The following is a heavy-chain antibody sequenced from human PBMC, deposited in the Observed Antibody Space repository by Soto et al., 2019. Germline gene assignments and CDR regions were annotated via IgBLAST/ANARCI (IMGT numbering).Heavy chain of an antibody. CDR1: GGSISSGGYY. Sequence: SETLSLTCTVAGGSISSGGYYWSWIRQHPGKGLEWIGYSYYSGSTYYNPSLKSRVTISLDTSKNQLSLKLSSVTAADTAVYYCARGRYDYDYVWGSYRISYYFDYWGQGTLVTVSS. CDR2: SYYSGST. D-gene: IGHD3-16*02. J-gene: IGHJ4*01. CDR3: ARGRYDYDYVWGSYRISYYFDY. V-gene: IGHV4-31*02.